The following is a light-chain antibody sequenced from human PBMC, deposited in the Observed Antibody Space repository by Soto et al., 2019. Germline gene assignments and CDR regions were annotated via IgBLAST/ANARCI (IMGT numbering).Light chain of an antibody. J-gene: IGKJ1*01. CDR3: QQYYSYPRT. CDR1: QGISSY. V-gene: IGKV1-8*01. Sequence: AIRMTQSPSSFSASTGDRVTITCRASQGISSYLAWYQQKPGKAPKLLIYAASTLQSGVPSRFSGSGSGTEFTLNISCLQAEDFATYYCQQYYSYPRTFGQGTKVEIK. CDR2: AAS.